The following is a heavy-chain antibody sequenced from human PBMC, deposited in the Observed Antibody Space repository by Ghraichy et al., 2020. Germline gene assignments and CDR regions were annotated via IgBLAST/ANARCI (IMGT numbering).Heavy chain of an antibody. D-gene: IGHD1-7*01. CDR3: AREVNAVTETKRCFDI. Sequence: ESLNISCTVSGGSISSYYWSWIRQPAGKGLEWIGRIHAGGTTNYHSSLKSRVTMSVDTSNNQFSLKLTSVTAADTAVYYCAREVNAVTETKRCFDIWGQGTMVTVSS. CDR2: IHAGGTT. V-gene: IGHV4-4*07. CDR1: GGSISSYY. J-gene: IGHJ3*02.